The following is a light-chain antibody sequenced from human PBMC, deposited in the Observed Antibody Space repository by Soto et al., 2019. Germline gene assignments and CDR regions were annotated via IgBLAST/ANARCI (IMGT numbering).Light chain of an antibody. CDR1: QGISNY. Sequence: DIQMTQSPSSLSASVGDRVTITCRASQGISNYLDWYQQKPGKVPKLLIYAASTLQSGVPSRFSGSGSGTDFTLTISSPQPEDVATYYCQKYNSALYTFGPGTKVDIK. CDR3: QKYNSALYT. J-gene: IGKJ3*01. V-gene: IGKV1-27*01. CDR2: AAS.